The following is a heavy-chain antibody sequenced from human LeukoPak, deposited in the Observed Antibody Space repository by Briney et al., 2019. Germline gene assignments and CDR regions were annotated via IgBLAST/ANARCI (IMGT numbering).Heavy chain of an antibody. CDR1: GGSISSSSYY. J-gene: IGHJ4*02. V-gene: IGHV4-39*07. D-gene: IGHD6-6*01. CDR3: ARFSSRGPYYFDY. Sequence: SETLSLTCTVSGGSISSSSYYWGWIRQPPGKGLEWIGSIYYSGSTYYNPSLKSRVTISVDTSKNQFSLKLSSVTAADTAVYYCARFSSRGPYYFDYWGQGTLVTVSS. CDR2: IYYSGST.